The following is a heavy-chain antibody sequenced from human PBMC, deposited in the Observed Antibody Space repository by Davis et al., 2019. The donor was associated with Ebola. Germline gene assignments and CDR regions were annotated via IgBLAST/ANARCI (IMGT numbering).Heavy chain of an antibody. Sequence: SETLSLTCTVSGGSISSSSYYWGWIRQPPGKGLEWIGRIYYSGSTYYNPSLKSRVTISVDTSKNPFSLKLSSVTAADTAVYYCARRMHYYGSGSYGVGGMDVWGQGTTVTVSS. CDR2: IYYSGST. CDR1: GGSISSSSYY. J-gene: IGHJ6*02. CDR3: ARRMHYYGSGSYGVGGMDV. V-gene: IGHV4-39*01. D-gene: IGHD3-10*01.